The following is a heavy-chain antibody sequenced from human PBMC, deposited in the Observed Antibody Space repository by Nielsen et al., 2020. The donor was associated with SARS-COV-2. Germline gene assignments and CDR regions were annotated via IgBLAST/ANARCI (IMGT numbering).Heavy chain of an antibody. J-gene: IGHJ5*02. CDR3: ARVIYSLGWFDP. Sequence: GGSLRLSCAASGFTFSSYWMHWVRQAPGKGLVWVSRINSDGSSTSYADSVKGRFTISRDNAKSTLYLQMNSLRAEDTAVYYCARVIYSLGWFDPWGQGTLVTVSS. CDR2: INSDGSST. CDR1: GFTFSSYW. D-gene: IGHD3-16*01. V-gene: IGHV3-74*01.